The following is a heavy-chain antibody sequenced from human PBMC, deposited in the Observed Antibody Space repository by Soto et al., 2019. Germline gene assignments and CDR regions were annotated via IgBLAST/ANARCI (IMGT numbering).Heavy chain of an antibody. Sequence: ASVKVSCKASGYTFTSYDINWVRQATGQGLEWMGWMNPNSGNTGYAQKFQGRVTMTRNTSISTAYMELSSLRSEDTAVYYCAREVKYSSSEPASNYYYYYMDVWGKGTTVTVSS. CDR3: AREVKYSSSEPASNYYYYYMDV. J-gene: IGHJ6*03. V-gene: IGHV1-8*01. CDR1: GYTFTSYD. CDR2: MNPNSGNT. D-gene: IGHD6-6*01.